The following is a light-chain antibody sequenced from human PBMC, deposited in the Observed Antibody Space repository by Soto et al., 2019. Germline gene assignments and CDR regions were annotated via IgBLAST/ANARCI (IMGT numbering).Light chain of an antibody. CDR2: DVT. J-gene: IGLJ1*01. CDR3: SSYTSSSSYV. V-gene: IGLV2-14*01. Sequence: QSVLTQPASVSGSPGQSITISCTGTSSDVGGYKYVSWYQQHPDKAHKLIIYDVTNRPSGISNRFSGSKSGNTASLTISVLQAEDEADYYCSSYTSSSSYVFGTGTKVTVL. CDR1: SSDVGGYKY.